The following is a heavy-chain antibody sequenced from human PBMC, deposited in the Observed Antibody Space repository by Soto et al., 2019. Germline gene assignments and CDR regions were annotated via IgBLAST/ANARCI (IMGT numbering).Heavy chain of an antibody. CDR3: ARDFLNYDILTGYYKRREGLFDY. D-gene: IGHD3-9*01. Sequence: ASVKVSCKASGYTFTSYGISWVRQAPGQGLEWMGWISAYNGNTNYAQKLQGRVTMTTDTSTSTAYMELRSLRSDDTAVYYCARDFLNYDILTGYYKRREGLFDYWGQGTLVTVSS. CDR1: GYTFTSYG. CDR2: ISAYNGNT. V-gene: IGHV1-18*01. J-gene: IGHJ4*02.